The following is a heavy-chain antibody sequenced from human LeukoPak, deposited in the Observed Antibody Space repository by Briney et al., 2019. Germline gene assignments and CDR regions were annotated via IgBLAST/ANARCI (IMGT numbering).Heavy chain of an antibody. CDR1: GYTFTSYY. V-gene: IGHV1-46*01. D-gene: IGHD6-13*01. CDR2: INPSGGSA. CDR3: ARGDGSSWGGGAFDI. J-gene: IGHJ3*02. Sequence: ASVKVSCKASGYTFTSYYMHWVRQAPGQGLEWMGIINPSGGSASYAQKFQGRVTMTRDTSTSTVYMELSSLRSEDTAVYYCARGDGSSWGGGAFDIWGQGTMVTVSS.